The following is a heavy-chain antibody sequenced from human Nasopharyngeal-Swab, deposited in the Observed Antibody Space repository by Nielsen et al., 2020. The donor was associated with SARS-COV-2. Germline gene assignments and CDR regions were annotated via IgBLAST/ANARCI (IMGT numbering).Heavy chain of an antibody. CDR3: ARVPYSGSRGVGY. Sequence: ETLSLTCAASGFTFSSYWMHWVRQAPGKGLVWVSRINSDGSSTSYADSVKGRFTISRDNAKNTLYLQMNSLRAEDTAVYYYARVPYSGSRGVGYWGQGTLVTVSS. CDR2: INSDGSST. D-gene: IGHD1-26*01. J-gene: IGHJ4*02. CDR1: GFTFSSYW. V-gene: IGHV3-74*01.